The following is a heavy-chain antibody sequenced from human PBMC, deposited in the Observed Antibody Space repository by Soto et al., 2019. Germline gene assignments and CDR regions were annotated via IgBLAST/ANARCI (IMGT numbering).Heavy chain of an antibody. CDR3: ARELSSGWFSN. Sequence: ASVKVSCKASGYTFTSYDINWVQQATGQGLEWMGWMNPNSGNTGYAQKFQGRVTMTRNTSISTAYMELSSLTSEDTAVYYCARELSSGWFSNWGQGTLVTVSS. J-gene: IGHJ4*02. D-gene: IGHD6-19*01. CDR1: GYTFTSYD. V-gene: IGHV1-8*01. CDR2: MNPNSGNT.